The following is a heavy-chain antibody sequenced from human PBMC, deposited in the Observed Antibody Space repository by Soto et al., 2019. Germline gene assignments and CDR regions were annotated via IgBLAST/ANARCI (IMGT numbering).Heavy chain of an antibody. CDR3: AKGVSVVVVAATPGAAFDI. V-gene: IGHV3-23*01. CDR2: ISGSGGST. J-gene: IGHJ3*02. CDR1: GFTFSSYA. D-gene: IGHD2-15*01. Sequence: EVQLLESGGGLVQPGGSLRLSCAASGFTFSSYAMSWVRQAPGKGLEWVSAISGSGGSTYYADSVKGRFTISRDNSKNTLYLQMNSLRAEDTAVYYCAKGVSVVVVAATPGAAFDIWGQGTMVTVSS.